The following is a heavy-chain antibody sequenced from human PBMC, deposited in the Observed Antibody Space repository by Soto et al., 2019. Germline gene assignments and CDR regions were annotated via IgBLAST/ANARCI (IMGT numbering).Heavy chain of an antibody. CDR1: GGSISSYY. V-gene: IGHV4-59*08. J-gene: IGHJ3*02. CDR3: AGLLQAGTFDI. CDR2: IYYSGST. D-gene: IGHD2-15*01. Sequence: SETLSLTCTVSGGSISSYYWSWIRQPPGKGLEWIGYIYYSGSTNYNPSLKSRVTISVDTSKNQFSLKLSSVTAADTAVYYCAGLLQAGTFDIWGQGTMVTVSS.